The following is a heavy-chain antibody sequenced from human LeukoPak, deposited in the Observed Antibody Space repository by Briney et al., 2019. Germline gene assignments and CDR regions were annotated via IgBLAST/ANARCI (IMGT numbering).Heavy chain of an antibody. D-gene: IGHD2-2*01. CDR3: AKAGLEDIVVVPADY. CDR1: GFTFSSYG. J-gene: IGHJ4*02. V-gene: IGHV3-30*18. CDR2: ISYDGSNK. Sequence: PGGSLRLSCAASGFTFSSYGMHWVRQAPGKGLEWVAVISYDGSNKYYADSVKGRFTISRDNSKNMLYLQMNSLRAEDTAVYYCAKAGLEDIVVVPADYWGQGALVTVSS.